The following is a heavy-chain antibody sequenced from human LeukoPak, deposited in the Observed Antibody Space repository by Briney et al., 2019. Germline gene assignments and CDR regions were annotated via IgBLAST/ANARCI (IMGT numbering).Heavy chain of an antibody. J-gene: IGHJ4*02. CDR3: AKDLIGRYSKGYFDY. Sequence: SGGSLRLSCAASGFTFSSYAMSWVRQAPGKGLEWVSAISGSGGSTYYADSVKGRFTISRDNSKNTLYLQMNSLRAEDTAVYYCAKDLIGRYSKGYFDYWGQGTLVTVSS. D-gene: IGHD5-18*01. CDR1: GFTFSSYA. CDR2: ISGSGGST. V-gene: IGHV3-23*01.